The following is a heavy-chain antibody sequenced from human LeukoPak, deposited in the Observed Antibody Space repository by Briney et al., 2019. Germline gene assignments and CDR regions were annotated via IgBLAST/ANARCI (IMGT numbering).Heavy chain of an antibody. V-gene: IGHV3-30*18. CDR1: GFTFSSYV. CDR2: ISYDGSNK. Sequence: GGSLRLSCAASGFTFSSYVMSWVRQAPGKGLEWVAVISYDGSNKYYADSVKGRFTISRDNSKNTLYLQMNSLRAEDTAVYYCAKDYGGNSAHWGQGTLVTVSS. CDR3: AKDYGGNSAH. D-gene: IGHD4-23*01. J-gene: IGHJ4*02.